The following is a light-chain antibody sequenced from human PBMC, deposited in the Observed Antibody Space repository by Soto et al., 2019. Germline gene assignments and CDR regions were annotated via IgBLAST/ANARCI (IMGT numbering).Light chain of an antibody. Sequence: DLQMPQSPSSVSASVGCGVTVTVGASQGVNRWLAWYQQKPGKAPKVLIYAASSLQSGVPSRFSGSGSGTDFTLTISSLQPEDFATYYCQQTNSFPRTFGQGTKVDIK. J-gene: IGKJ1*01. CDR1: QGVNRW. CDR2: AAS. V-gene: IGKV1-12*01. CDR3: QQTNSFPRT.